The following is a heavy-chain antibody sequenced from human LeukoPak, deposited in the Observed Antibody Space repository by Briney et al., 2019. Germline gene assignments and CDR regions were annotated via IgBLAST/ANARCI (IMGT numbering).Heavy chain of an antibody. CDR2: MKEDGGEI. CDR3: ARSIGLTGGGVDV. V-gene: IGHV3-7*03. Sequence: PGGSLRLSCEASAFTFSSYWMSWVRQAPGKGLEWVANMKEDGGEINYVDSVKGRFTISRDNAKNSLYLQMNSLRAEDTAVYYCARSIGLTGGGVDVWGQGTTVTVSS. CDR1: AFTFSSYW. D-gene: IGHD3-9*01. J-gene: IGHJ6*02.